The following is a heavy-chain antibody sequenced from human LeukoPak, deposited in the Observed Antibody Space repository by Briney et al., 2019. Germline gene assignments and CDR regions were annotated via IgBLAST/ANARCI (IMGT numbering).Heavy chain of an antibody. V-gene: IGHV3-20*04. Sequence: GGSLRLSCAASGFTFDDYGMSWVRQAPGKGLEWVSGINWNGGSTGYADSVRGRFTISRDNTKNSLYLQMDSLTADDTAVYFCACLRGPSDYWGQGTLVTVSS. CDR2: INWNGGST. CDR3: ACLRGPSDY. J-gene: IGHJ4*02. D-gene: IGHD4-17*01. CDR1: GFTFDDYG.